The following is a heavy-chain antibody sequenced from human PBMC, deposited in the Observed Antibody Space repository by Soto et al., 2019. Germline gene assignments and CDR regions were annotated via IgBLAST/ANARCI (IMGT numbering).Heavy chain of an antibody. CDR2: IYTSGST. V-gene: IGHV4-4*07. Sequence: KPSETLSLTCTVSGGSISSYYWSWIRQPAGKGLEWIGRIYTSGSTNYNPSLKSRVTMSVGTSKNQFSLKLSSVTAADTAVYYCAREQYSYGSYYYYYGMDVWGQGTTVTVSS. CDR3: AREQYSYGSYYYYYGMDV. D-gene: IGHD5-18*01. J-gene: IGHJ6*02. CDR1: GGSISSYY.